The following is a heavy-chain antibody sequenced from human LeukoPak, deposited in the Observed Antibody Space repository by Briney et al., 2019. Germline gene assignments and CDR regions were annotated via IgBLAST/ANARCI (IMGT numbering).Heavy chain of an antibody. CDR3: ARPAYGSGSYYLYYFDY. CDR1: GFTFSSYW. J-gene: IGHJ4*02. D-gene: IGHD3-10*01. Sequence: GGSLRLSCAASGFTFSSYWMSWVRQAPGKGLEWVANIKQDGSEKYYVDSVKGRFTISRDNAKNSLYLQMNSLRAEDTAVYYCARPAYGSGSYYLYYFDYWGQGTPVTVSS. CDR2: IKQDGSEK. V-gene: IGHV3-7*03.